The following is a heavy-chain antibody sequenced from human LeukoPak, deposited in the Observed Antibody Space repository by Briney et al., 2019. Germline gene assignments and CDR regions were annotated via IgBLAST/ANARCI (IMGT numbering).Heavy chain of an antibody. CDR1: GFTFDDYA. J-gene: IGHJ4*02. D-gene: IGHD3-3*01. Sequence: GGSLRLSCAASGFTFDDYAMHWVRQAPGKGLEWVSGISWNSGSIGYADSVKGRFTISRDNAKNSLHLQMNSLRAEDTALYYCAKGMGDFWSGYSDYWGQGTLVTVSS. CDR3: AKGMGDFWSGYSDY. CDR2: ISWNSGSI. V-gene: IGHV3-9*01.